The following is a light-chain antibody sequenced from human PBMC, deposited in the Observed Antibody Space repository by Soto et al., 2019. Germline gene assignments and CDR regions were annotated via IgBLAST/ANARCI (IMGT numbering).Light chain of an antibody. Sequence: EIVLTQSPGTLSLSPGERATLSCRASRSVTSTFLAWYQHKPGQAPRLLIYGVSSRATGIPDRFSGSGSGTDFTLTISSLEPEDFAVYYCQQYGSSPYALGQGTKLEIK. J-gene: IGKJ2*01. V-gene: IGKV3-20*01. CDR2: GVS. CDR1: RSVTSTF. CDR3: QQYGSSPYA.